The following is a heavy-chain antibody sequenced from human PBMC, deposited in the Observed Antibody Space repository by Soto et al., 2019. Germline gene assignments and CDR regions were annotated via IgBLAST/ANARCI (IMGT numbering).Heavy chain of an antibody. J-gene: IGHJ3*02. CDR3: ARWIVVVAATSAFDI. Sequence: QVQLVQSGAEVKKPGSSVKVSCKASGGTFSSYTISWVRQAPGQGLEWMGRIIPILGIANYAQKFQGRVTITADKSTSTGYMELSSLRSEDTAVYYCARWIVVVAATSAFDIWGQGTMVTVSS. D-gene: IGHD2-15*01. CDR2: IIPILGIA. CDR1: GGTFSSYT. V-gene: IGHV1-69*02.